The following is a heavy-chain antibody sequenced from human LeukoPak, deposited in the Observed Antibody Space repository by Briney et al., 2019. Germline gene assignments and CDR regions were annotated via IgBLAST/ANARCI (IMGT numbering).Heavy chain of an antibody. V-gene: IGHV3-21*04. J-gene: IGHJ4*02. CDR1: GFTFSDAN. CDR2: INSRNTDI. D-gene: IGHD5-18*01. Sequence: GGSLRLSCAASGFTFSDANMNWVRQAPGKGLEWVSSINSRNTDIHYAESVKGRFTISRDNAKSSLYLQMNSLRSEDTAVYYCASRVTAMNDLNDYWGQGTLVTVSS. CDR3: ASRVTAMNDLNDY.